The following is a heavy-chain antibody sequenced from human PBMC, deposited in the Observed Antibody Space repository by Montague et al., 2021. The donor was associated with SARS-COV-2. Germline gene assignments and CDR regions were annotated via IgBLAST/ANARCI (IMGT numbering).Heavy chain of an antibody. CDR1: GFTFSSYE. V-gene: IGHV3-48*03. Sequence: SLRLSCAASGFTFSSYEMNWVRQAPGKGLEWVSYISSSGSTIYYADSVXGRFTISRDNAKNSLYLQMNSLRAEDTAVYYCARDRPRIVGATDFCYWGQGTLVTVSS. CDR3: ARDRPRIVGATDFCY. D-gene: IGHD1-26*01. CDR2: ISSSGSTI. J-gene: IGHJ4*02.